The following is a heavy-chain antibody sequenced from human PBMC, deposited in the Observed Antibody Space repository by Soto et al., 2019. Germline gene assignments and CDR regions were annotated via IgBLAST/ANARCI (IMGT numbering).Heavy chain of an antibody. J-gene: IGHJ6*03. D-gene: IGHD6-6*01. CDR2: ISYDGSNK. CDR3: AKDLVLSRQLSRSSYYYYYMDV. V-gene: IGHV3-30*18. Sequence: GGSLRLSCAASGFTFSSYGMHWVRQAPGKGLEWVAVISYDGSNKYYADSVKGRFTISRDNSKNTLYLQMNSLRAEDTAVYYCAKDLVLSRQLSRSSYYYYYMDVWGKGTTVTVSS. CDR1: GFTFSSYG.